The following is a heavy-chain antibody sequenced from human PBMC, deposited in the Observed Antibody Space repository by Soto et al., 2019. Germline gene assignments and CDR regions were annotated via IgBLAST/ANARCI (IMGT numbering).Heavy chain of an antibody. Sequence: PSETLSLTCTVSGGSISSYYWSWIRQPAGTGLEWIGRIYTSGSTNYNPSLKSRVTMSVDTSKNQFSLNLSSVTAADTAVYYCARACRSHRCYDVFDYWGQGTLVTVSS. V-gene: IGHV4-4*07. D-gene: IGHD2-2*01. CDR2: IYTSGST. J-gene: IGHJ4*02. CDR1: GGSISSYY. CDR3: ARACRSHRCYDVFDY.